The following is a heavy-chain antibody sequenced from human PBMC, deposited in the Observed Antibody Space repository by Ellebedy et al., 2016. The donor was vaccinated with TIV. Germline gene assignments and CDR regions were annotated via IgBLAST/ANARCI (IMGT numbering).Heavy chain of an antibody. J-gene: IGHJ4*02. Sequence: GESLKISCAASGFTFSSYSMNWVRQAPGKGLEWVSSISSSSSYIYYADSVKGRFTISRDNAKNSLYLQMNSLRAEDTAVYYCARDGGRGYSYLADYWGQGTLVTVSS. CDR2: ISSSSSYI. CDR1: GFTFSSYS. D-gene: IGHD5-18*01. CDR3: ARDGGRGYSYLADY. V-gene: IGHV3-21*01.